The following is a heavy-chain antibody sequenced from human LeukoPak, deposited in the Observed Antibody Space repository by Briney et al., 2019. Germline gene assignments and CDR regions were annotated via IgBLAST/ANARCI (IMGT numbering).Heavy chain of an antibody. Sequence: SVKVSCKASGYTFTDYYLHWVRQAPGQGLEWMGGIIPIFGTANYAQKFQGRVTITADESTSTAYMELSSLRSEDTAVYYCTRGSYYDSSGYRTTHNWFDPWGQGTLVTVSS. D-gene: IGHD3-22*01. CDR1: GYTFTDYY. CDR2: IIPIFGTA. CDR3: TRGSYYDSSGYRTTHNWFDP. V-gene: IGHV1-69*13. J-gene: IGHJ5*02.